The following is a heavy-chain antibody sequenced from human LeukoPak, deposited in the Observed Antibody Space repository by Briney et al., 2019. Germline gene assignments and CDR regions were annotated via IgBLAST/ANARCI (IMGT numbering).Heavy chain of an antibody. CDR1: GFSFSSFA. V-gene: IGHV3-23*01. D-gene: IGHD4-23*01. CDR2: IRGGGGST. CDR3: AKDHPSLGGLDY. J-gene: IGHJ4*02. Sequence: GGSLRLSCAASGFSFSSFAMTWVRQAPGKGLEWVSDIRGGGGSTTYADAVKGGLTISRDDSKNTVYLQMNRLRADDTAVYYCAKDHPSLGGLDYWGQGTLVTVSS.